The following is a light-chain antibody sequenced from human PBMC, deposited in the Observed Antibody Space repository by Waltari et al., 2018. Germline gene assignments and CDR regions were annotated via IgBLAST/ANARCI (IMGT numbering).Light chain of an antibody. J-gene: IGKJ4*02. CDR1: QSVLYGSNRKSY. V-gene: IGKV4-1*01. Sequence: DIVMTQSPDSLAVSLGERVTINCKSIQSVLYGSNRKSYLAWYKHKPGQHPKLLIYCASTREAGVPDRFSGSGSGTDLTLTSPSLQAENVAVYYCQQYYALPRTFDRGTKGEI. CDR2: CAS. CDR3: QQYYALPRT.